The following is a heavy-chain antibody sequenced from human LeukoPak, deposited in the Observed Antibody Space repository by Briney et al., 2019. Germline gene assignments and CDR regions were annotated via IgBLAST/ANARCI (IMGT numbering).Heavy chain of an antibody. CDR3: AKGMSRIVVVVAATQPHFDY. J-gene: IGHJ4*02. D-gene: IGHD2-15*01. V-gene: IGHV3-13*01. CDR1: GFTFSSYD. Sequence: GGSLRLSCAASGFTFSSYDMHWVRQATGKGLEWVSAIGTAGDTYYPGSVKGRFTISRENAKNSLYLQMNSLRAGDTAVYYCAKGMSRIVVVVAATQPHFDYWGQGTLVTVSS. CDR2: IGTAGDT.